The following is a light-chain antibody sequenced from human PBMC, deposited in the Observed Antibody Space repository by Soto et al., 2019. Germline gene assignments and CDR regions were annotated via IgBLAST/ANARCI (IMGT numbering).Light chain of an antibody. J-gene: IGKJ1*01. CDR3: QQYNSYPWT. CDR2: DAS. Sequence: DIQMTQSPSTLSASVGDSVTITCRASQSISSWLAWYQQKPGKAPKLLIYDASTLERGVPSRFSGSGSGTEFTLTITSLQPDDFATYYCQQYNSYPWTFGQGTKVDIK. CDR1: QSISSW. V-gene: IGKV1-5*01.